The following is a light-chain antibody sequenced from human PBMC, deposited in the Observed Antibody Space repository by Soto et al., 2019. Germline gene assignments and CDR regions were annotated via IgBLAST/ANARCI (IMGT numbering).Light chain of an antibody. CDR3: QSYDSSLHVV. CDR2: GNS. J-gene: IGLJ2*01. CDR1: SSNIGAGYD. Sequence: QSVLTQPPSVSGAPGQRVTISCTGSSSNIGAGYDVHWYQQLPGTAPKLLIYGNSNRPSGVPDRFSGSKSGTSASLAITGLQAEDEADYSCQSYDSSLHVVFGGGTKVTV. V-gene: IGLV1-40*01.